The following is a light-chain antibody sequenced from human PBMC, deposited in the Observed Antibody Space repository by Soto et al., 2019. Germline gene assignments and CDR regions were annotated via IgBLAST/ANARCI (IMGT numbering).Light chain of an antibody. CDR3: CSYAGSPRDV. Sequence: QSALTQPRSVSGSPGQSVTISCTGTSSDVGRYDLVSWYQQHPGKAPKVMIYDVRERPSGVTDRFSGSKSGNTASLPISGLQAEDEADYYCCSYAGSPRDVFGTGTKVTVL. CDR1: SSDVGRYDL. CDR2: DVR. V-gene: IGLV2-11*01. J-gene: IGLJ1*01.